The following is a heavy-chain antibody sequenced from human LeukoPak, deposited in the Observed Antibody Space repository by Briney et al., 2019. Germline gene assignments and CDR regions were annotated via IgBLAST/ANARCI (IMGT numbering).Heavy chain of an antibody. J-gene: IGHJ4*02. CDR3: ARDMYSSGRVPFDY. CDR2: ISAYNGNT. V-gene: IGHV1-18*01. D-gene: IGHD6-19*01. Sequence: ASVKVSCKASGYTFTNYGISWVRQAPGQGLEWMGWISAYNGNTNYAQKFQGRITMTTDTSTSPAYMELRSLRSDDTAVYYCARDMYSSGRVPFDYWGQGTLVTVSS. CDR1: GYTFTNYG.